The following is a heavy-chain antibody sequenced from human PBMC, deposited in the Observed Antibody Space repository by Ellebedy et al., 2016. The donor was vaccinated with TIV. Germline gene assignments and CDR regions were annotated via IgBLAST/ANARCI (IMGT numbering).Heavy chain of an antibody. CDR3: AKDLSPTQDSSSWYTEYYYYGMDV. D-gene: IGHD6-13*01. Sequence: GGSLRLSCAASGFTFSSYGMHWVRQAPGKGLEWVAVISYDGSNKYYADSVKGRFNISRDNSKNTLYLQMNSLKAEDTAVYYCAKDLSPTQDSSSWYTEYYYYGMDVWGQGTTVTVSS. CDR2: ISYDGSNK. CDR1: GFTFSSYG. V-gene: IGHV3-30*18. J-gene: IGHJ6*02.